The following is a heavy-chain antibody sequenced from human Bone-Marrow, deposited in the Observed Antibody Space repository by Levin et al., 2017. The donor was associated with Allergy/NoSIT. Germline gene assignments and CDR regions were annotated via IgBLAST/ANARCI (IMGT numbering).Heavy chain of an antibody. J-gene: IGHJ3*02. CDR2: IWYDGSHK. V-gene: IGHV3-33*01. D-gene: IGHD2-2*02. CDR1: GFSFSNYG. Sequence: PGESLKISCAASGFSFSNYGMHWVRQAPGKGLEWVGVIWYDGSHKFYADSVKGRFTISRDDSKNTLYLQMNSLRDEDSAVYYCARAYSSCTSCYKNGQRGAFDIWGQGTMVTVSS. CDR3: ARAYSSCTSCYKNGQRGAFDI.